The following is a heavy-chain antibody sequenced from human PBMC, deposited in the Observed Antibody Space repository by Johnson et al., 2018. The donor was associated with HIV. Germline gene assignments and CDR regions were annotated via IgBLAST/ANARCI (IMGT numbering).Heavy chain of an antibody. V-gene: IGHV3-74*01. CDR2: MNGDGKST. Sequence: VQLVESGGGLVQPGRSLRLSCAASGFTFDDYDMHWVRQAPGKGLVWVSRMNGDGKSTTYADSVKGRFTISRDNAKNTLYLQMNSLRAEDTAVYYCAREQELIGERAFDIWGQGTMVTVSS. CDR3: AREQELIGERAFDI. D-gene: IGHD6-13*01. CDR1: GFTFDDYD. J-gene: IGHJ3*02.